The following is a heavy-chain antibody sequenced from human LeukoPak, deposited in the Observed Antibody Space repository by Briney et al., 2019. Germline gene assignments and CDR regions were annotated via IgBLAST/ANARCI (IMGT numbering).Heavy chain of an antibody. V-gene: IGHV3-23*01. CDR3: AKDTGDHYYGSGSYPLLDY. Sequence: GGSLRLSSVASGFTFSTYGMTWVRQAPGKGLEWVSAIDHSGVSIYYADSVKVRFTISRDNSKNTLYLQMNSLRAEDTAVYYCAKDTGDHYYGSGSYPLLDYWGQGTLVTVSS. J-gene: IGHJ4*02. CDR1: GFTFSTYG. D-gene: IGHD3-10*01. CDR2: IDHSGVSI.